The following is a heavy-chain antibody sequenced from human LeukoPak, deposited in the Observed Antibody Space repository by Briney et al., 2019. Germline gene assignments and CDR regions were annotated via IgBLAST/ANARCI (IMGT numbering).Heavy chain of an antibody. D-gene: IGHD3-16*02. J-gene: IGHJ4*02. CDR2: ISDSGRSS. Sequence: GGSLRLSCVASGFTFSDYAMSLVRQAPGKGLEWVSGISDSGRSSYYTDSVKGRCTISRDNSKNTVSLQINNLRTEDTAVYFCARHDSFIPFWGQGTLVTVTS. CDR3: ARHDSFIPF. V-gene: IGHV3-23*01. CDR1: GFTFSDYA.